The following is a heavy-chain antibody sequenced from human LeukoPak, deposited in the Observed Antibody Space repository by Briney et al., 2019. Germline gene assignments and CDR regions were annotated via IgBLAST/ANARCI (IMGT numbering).Heavy chain of an antibody. Sequence: PSETLSLTCTVSGGSTSSNYYWGWIRQPPGKDLEWIGSIYYSGSTYYNPSLKSRVTISVDTSKNQFSLKLSSVTAADTAVYYCARQGDGDSTGAFDIWGQGTMVTVSS. CDR2: IYYSGST. D-gene: IGHD2/OR15-2a*01. V-gene: IGHV4-39*01. CDR1: GGSTSSNYY. J-gene: IGHJ3*02. CDR3: ARQGDGDSTGAFDI.